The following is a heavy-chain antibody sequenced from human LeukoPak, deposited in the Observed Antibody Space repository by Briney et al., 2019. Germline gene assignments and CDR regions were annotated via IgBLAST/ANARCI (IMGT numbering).Heavy chain of an antibody. CDR2: INPSGGST. CDR1: GYTFTSYY. Sequence: GESLKISCKGSGYTFTSYYMHWVRQAPGQGLEWMGIINPSGGSTSYAQKFQGRVTMTRDTSTSTVYMELSSLRSEDTAVYYCARSEGNWYFDLWGRGTLVTVSS. CDR3: ARSEGNWYFDL. V-gene: IGHV1-46*01. J-gene: IGHJ2*01.